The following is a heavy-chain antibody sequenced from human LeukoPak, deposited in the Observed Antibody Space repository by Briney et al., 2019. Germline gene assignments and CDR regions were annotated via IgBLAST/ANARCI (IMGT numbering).Heavy chain of an antibody. CDR3: TTTSGYSGYESDY. CDR2: IKSKTDGGTT. V-gene: IGHV3-15*01. Sequence: KTGGSLRLSCAASGFTVSSNDMSWVRQAPGKGLEWVGRIKSKTDGGTTDYAAPVKGRFTISRDDSKNTLYLQMNSLKTEDTAVYYCTTTSGYSGYESDYWGQGTLVTVSS. J-gene: IGHJ4*02. CDR1: GFTVSSND. D-gene: IGHD5-12*01.